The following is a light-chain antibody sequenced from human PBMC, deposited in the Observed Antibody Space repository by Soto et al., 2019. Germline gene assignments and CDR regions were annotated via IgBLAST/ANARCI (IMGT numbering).Light chain of an antibody. CDR3: QQYNKWPPWT. Sequence: EIVMTQSPATLSVSPGERATLSCRASQSVSSNLAWYQQKPGQAPRLLIYDASTRATGVPARFSGSGSGTDFTLTISSPQSEDFAVYYCQQYNKWPPWTFGQGTKVEIK. V-gene: IGKV3-15*01. J-gene: IGKJ1*01. CDR1: QSVSSN. CDR2: DAS.